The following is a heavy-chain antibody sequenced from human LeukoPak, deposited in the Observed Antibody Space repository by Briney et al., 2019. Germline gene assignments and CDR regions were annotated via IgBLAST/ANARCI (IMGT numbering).Heavy chain of an antibody. CDR3: AREEWLRFNYFDY. D-gene: IGHD5-12*01. CDR1: GGSFSGYY. CDR2: INHSGST. J-gene: IGHJ4*02. V-gene: IGHV4-34*01. Sequence: SETLSLTCAVYGGSFSGYYCSWIRQPPGKGLEWIGEINHSGSTNYNPSLKSRVTISVDTSKNQFSLKLSSVTAADTAVYYCAREEWLRFNYFDYWGQGTLVTVSS.